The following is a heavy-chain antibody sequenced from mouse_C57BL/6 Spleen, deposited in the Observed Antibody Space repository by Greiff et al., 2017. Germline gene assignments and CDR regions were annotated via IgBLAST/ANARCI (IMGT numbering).Heavy chain of an antibody. CDR2: IDPENGDT. J-gene: IGHJ3*01. CDR1: GFNIKDDY. D-gene: IGHD2-4*01. CDR3: TTNDYDGGTPFPY. V-gene: IGHV14-4*01. Sequence: VQLQQSGAELVRPGASVKLSCTASGFNIKDDYMHWVKQRPEQGLEWIGWIDPENGDTEYASKFQGKATITADTSSNTAYPQLSSLTSEDTAVYYCTTNDYDGGTPFPYWGQGTLVTVSA.